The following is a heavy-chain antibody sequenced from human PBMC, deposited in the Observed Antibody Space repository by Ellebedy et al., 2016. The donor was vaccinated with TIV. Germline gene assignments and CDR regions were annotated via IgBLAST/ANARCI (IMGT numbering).Heavy chain of an antibody. V-gene: IGHV1-2*04. D-gene: IGHD3-22*01. J-gene: IGHJ4*02. Sequence: AASVKVSCKASGYTFTGYYMHWVRQAPGQGLEWMGWINPNSGGTNYAQKFQGWVTMTRDTSISTAYMELSRLRSDDTAVYYCARDVGCDSSGYHPYYFDYWGQGTLVTVSS. CDR2: INPNSGGT. CDR1: GYTFTGYY. CDR3: ARDVGCDSSGYHPYYFDY.